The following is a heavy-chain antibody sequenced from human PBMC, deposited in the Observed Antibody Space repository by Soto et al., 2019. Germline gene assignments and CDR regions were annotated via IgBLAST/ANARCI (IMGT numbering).Heavy chain of an antibody. CDR2: IWYDGSNK. CDR1: GFTFSSYG. D-gene: IGHD3-9*01. V-gene: IGHV3-33*01. J-gene: IGHJ4*02. CDR3: ASPLRYFDWLLYY. Sequence: QAQLVESGGGVVQPGRSLRLSCAASGFTFSSYGMHWVRQAPGKGLEWVAVIWYDGSNKYYADSVKGRFTISRDNSKNTLYLQMNSLRAEDTAVYYCASPLRYFDWLLYYWGQGTLVTVSS.